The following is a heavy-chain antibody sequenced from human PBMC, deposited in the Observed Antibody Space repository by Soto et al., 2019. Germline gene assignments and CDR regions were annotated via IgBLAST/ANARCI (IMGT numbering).Heavy chain of an antibody. D-gene: IGHD3-22*01. J-gene: IGHJ4*02. CDR1: CGSISRYY. V-gene: IGHV4-59*01. CDR3: ERQWDSSGFYSRFDY. CDR2: IYYSGLT. Sequence: SETLSLTCSVSCGSISRYYWSWIRQPPGKGLEWIGCIYYSGLTHYHPSRKSRGTMSVDTSKNEFSLNLRTVTSADTAVYYCERQWDSSGFYSRFDYWSQGILVTVSS.